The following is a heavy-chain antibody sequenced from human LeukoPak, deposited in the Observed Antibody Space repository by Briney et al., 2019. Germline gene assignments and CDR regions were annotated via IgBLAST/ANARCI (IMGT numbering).Heavy chain of an antibody. CDR2: IIPIFGTA. V-gene: IGHV1-69*13. CDR1: GYTFTSYG. D-gene: IGHD6-13*01. Sequence: ASVKVSCKASGYTFTSYGISWVRQAPGQGLEWMGGIIPIFGTANYAQKFQGRVTITADESTSTAYMELSSLRSEDTAVYYCARDSSRSYYGMDVWGQGTTVTVSS. J-gene: IGHJ6*02. CDR3: ARDSSRSYYGMDV.